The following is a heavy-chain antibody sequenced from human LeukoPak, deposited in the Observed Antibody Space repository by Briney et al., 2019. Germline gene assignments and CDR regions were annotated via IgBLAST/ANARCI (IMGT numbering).Heavy chain of an antibody. CDR2: IKADGSEK. D-gene: IGHD1-26*01. CDR1: GFTFSNYW. CDR3: TMGVELLPY. V-gene: IGHV3-7*01. J-gene: IGHJ4*02. Sequence: GGSLRLSCAASGFTFSNYWMSWVRQAPGKRLEWVANIKADGSEKHYVDSVKGRFTISRDNAKTSLYLQMNSLRVEDTAVYYCTMGVELLPYWGQGTLVTVSS.